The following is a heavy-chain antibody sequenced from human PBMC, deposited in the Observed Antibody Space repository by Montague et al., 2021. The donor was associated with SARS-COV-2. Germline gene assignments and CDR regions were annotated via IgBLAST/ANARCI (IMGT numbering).Heavy chain of an antibody. V-gene: IGHV4-4*02. CDR2: IYHSGST. Sequence: SETLSLTCAVSGGSISSSNWWSWVRQPPGKGLEWIGEIYHSGSTNYNPSLKSRVTISVDKSKNQFSLKLISVTAADTAVYYCARCYYDILTGYYGMDVWGQGTTVTVSS. J-gene: IGHJ6*02. CDR1: GGSISSSNW. CDR3: ARCYYDILTGYYGMDV. D-gene: IGHD3-9*01.